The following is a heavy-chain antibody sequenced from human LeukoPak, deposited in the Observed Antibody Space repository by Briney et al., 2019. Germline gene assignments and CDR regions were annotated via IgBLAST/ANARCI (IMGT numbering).Heavy chain of an antibody. Sequence: ASVKVSCKASGGTFSSYAISWVRQAPGQGLEWMGGIIPIFGTANYAQKFQGRVTITADKSTSTAYMELSSLRSEDAAVYYCARGRYFDWLLQNYYFDYRGQGTLVTVSS. CDR3: ARGRYFDWLLQNYYFDY. D-gene: IGHD3-9*01. CDR2: IIPIFGTA. V-gene: IGHV1-69*06. CDR1: GGTFSSYA. J-gene: IGHJ4*02.